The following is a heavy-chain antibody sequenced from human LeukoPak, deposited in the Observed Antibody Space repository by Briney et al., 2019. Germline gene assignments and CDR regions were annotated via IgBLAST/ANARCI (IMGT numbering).Heavy chain of an antibody. D-gene: IGHD2-2*01. V-gene: IGHV3-33*01. J-gene: IGHJ3*02. CDR1: GFTFSSYG. CDR3: AAEGYCSSTSCQDAFDI. Sequence: GGSLRLXCAASGFTFSSYGMHWVRQAPGKGLEWVAVIWYDGSNKYYADSVKGRFTISRDNSKNTLYLQMNSLRAEDTAVYYCAAEGYCSSTSCQDAFDIWGQGTMVTVSS. CDR2: IWYDGSNK.